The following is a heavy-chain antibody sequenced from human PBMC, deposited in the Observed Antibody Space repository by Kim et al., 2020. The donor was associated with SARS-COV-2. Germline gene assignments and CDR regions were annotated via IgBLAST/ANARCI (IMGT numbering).Heavy chain of an antibody. J-gene: IGHJ4*02. CDR3: ARDAGYLSY. Sequence: GNTNYAQKLQGRVTITTDTSTSTAYMELRSLRSDDTAVYYCARDAGYLSYWGQGTLVTVSS. V-gene: IGHV1-18*01. CDR2: GNT. D-gene: IGHD6-25*01.